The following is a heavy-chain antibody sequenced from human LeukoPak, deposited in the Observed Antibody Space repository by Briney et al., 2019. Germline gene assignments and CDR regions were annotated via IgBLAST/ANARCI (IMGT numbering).Heavy chain of an antibody. CDR2: IIPILGIA. Sequence: SVKVSCKASGGTFSSYAISWVRQAPGQGLEWMGRIIPILGIANYAQKFQGRVTITADKSKSTAYMELSSLRSEDTAVYYCARVPWGDYYGSGSYYNNAFDIWGQGTMVTVSS. V-gene: IGHV1-69*04. J-gene: IGHJ3*02. CDR3: ARVPWGDYYGSGSYYNNAFDI. CDR1: GGTFSSYA. D-gene: IGHD3-10*01.